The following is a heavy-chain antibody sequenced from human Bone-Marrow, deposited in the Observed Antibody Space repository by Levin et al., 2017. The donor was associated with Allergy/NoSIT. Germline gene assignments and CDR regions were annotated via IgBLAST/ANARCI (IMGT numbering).Heavy chain of an antibody. CDR3: ARSSGSHFDY. J-gene: IGHJ4*02. D-gene: IGHD3-10*01. CDR1: GFTFSLSG. CDR2: VWYDGSDK. Sequence: LSLTCAASGFTFSLSGMHWVRQAPGKGPEWVAAVWYDGSDKYYTDSVEGRFTISRDNSKNTLYLQMNSLRVDDTAVYYCARSSGSHFDYWGQGALVIVSS. V-gene: IGHV3-33*01.